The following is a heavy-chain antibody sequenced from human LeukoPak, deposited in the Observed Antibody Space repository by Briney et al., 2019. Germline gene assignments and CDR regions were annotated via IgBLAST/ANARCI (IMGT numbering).Heavy chain of an antibody. CDR3: AREGGFYRPLDY. V-gene: IGHV4-59*12. D-gene: IGHD3-3*01. CDR2: IYYSGST. Sequence: SETLSLTCIVSGGSISSDYWSWIRQPPGKGLEWIGCIYYSGSTIYNPSLKSRLTISVDTSKNQFSLKLSSVTAADTAVYYCAREGGFYRPLDYSGQGTLVTVSS. CDR1: GGSISSDY. J-gene: IGHJ4*02.